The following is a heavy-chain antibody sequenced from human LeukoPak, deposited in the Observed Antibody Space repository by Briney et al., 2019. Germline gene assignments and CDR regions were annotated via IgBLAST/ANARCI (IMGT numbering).Heavy chain of an antibody. CDR1: GFTFSSYA. CDR3: AKGKYYYDSSGYRNYYDY. Sequence: GGSLRLSCAASGFTFSSYAMSWVRQAPGKGLEWVSAITGSGGSTYYADSVKGRFTISRDNSKNTLSLQMNSLRAEDTAVYYCAKGKYYYDSSGYRNYYDYWGQGTLVTVSS. V-gene: IGHV3-23*01. D-gene: IGHD3-22*01. J-gene: IGHJ4*02. CDR2: ITGSGGST.